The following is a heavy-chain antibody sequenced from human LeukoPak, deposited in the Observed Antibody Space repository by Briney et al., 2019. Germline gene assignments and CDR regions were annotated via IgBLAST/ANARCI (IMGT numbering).Heavy chain of an antibody. D-gene: IGHD3-10*01. CDR2: FDPEDGET. J-gene: IGHJ6*03. CDR3: ASDLYYYGSGSYRAYYYFMDV. CDR1: GYTLTEVS. Sequence: GASVKVSCNVSGYTLTEVSMHWVRQAPGKGLEWMGVFDPEDGETIYALKFQGRVTMTGDTSTHTSYMELSSLRFEDTAVYYCASDLYYYGSGSYRAYYYFMDVWGKGTTVTISS. V-gene: IGHV1-24*01.